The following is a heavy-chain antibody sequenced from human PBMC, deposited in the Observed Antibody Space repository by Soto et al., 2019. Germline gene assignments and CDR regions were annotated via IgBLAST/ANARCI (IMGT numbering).Heavy chain of an antibody. D-gene: IGHD5-18*01. J-gene: IGHJ4*02. CDR2: IYYSGIT. Sequence: PSETLSLTCTVSGGSIDSSSYYWGWIRQPPGKGLEWIGSIYYSGITYYNPSLKSRVTISIDTSKNQFSLKLNSVTAADTARYFCASPHGYNFIHWGQGTLVTVSS. CDR1: GGSIDSSSYY. V-gene: IGHV4-39*01. CDR3: ASPHGYNFIH.